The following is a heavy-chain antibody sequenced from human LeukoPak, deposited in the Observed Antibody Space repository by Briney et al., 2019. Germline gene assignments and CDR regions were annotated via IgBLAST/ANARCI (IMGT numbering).Heavy chain of an antibody. V-gene: IGHV4-4*02. CDR1: GGSISSSNW. CDR3: ARMSIAAAGAFDY. CDR2: IYHSGST. Sequence: SETLSLTCAVSGGSISSSNWWRWVRQPPGKGLEWIGEIYHSGSTNYNPSLKSRVTISVDKSKNQFSLKLSSVTAADTAVYYCARMSIAAAGAFDYWGQGTLVTVSS. D-gene: IGHD6-13*01. J-gene: IGHJ4*02.